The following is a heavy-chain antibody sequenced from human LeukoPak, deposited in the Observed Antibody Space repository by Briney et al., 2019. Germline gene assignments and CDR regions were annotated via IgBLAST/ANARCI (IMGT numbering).Heavy chain of an antibody. CDR3: ARYSGSEGFDP. J-gene: IGHJ5*02. D-gene: IGHD5-12*01. CDR2: IYYYGIT. CDR1: GGSISSGDYY. Sequence: PSETLSLTCTVSGGSISSGDYYWSWIRQHPGKGLEWIAYIYYYGITYYNSSLKSRVTISVDTSNNQFSLKLSSVTAADTAVYYCARYSGSEGFDPWGQGTLVTVSS. V-gene: IGHV4-31*03.